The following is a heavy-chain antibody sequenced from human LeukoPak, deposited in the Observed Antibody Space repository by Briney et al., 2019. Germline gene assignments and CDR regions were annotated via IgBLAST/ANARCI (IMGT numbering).Heavy chain of an antibody. D-gene: IGHD6-19*01. CDR3: ARSSHYSSGWYGALFDY. Sequence: PSETLSLTCAVYGGSFSGYYWSWIRQPPGKGLEWIGEINHSGSTNYNPSLKSRVTISVDTSKNQFSLKLSSVTAADTAVYYCARSSHYSSGWYGALFDYWGQGTLVTVSS. CDR1: GGSFSGYY. CDR2: INHSGST. V-gene: IGHV4-34*01. J-gene: IGHJ4*02.